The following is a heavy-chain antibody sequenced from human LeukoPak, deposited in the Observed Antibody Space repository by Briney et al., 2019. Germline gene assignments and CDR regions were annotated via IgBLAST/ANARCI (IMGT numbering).Heavy chain of an antibody. CDR2: IYYSGTT. D-gene: IGHD2-2*01. Sequence: SETLSLTCSVSGGSISSSSYYWGWIRQPPAKGLEWIGSIYYSGTTYYNPSLKSRVTVSVDTSMNRFSLNLTSVTAADTAVYYWARSYCSSTTCYAVGVFDIWGQGTMVSVSS. J-gene: IGHJ3*02. V-gene: IGHV4-39*01. CDR3: ARSYCSSTTCYAVGVFDI. CDR1: GGSISSSSYY.